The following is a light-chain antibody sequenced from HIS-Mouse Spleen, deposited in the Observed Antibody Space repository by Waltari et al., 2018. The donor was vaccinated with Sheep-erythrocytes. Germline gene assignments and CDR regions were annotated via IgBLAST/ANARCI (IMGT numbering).Light chain of an antibody. CDR3: CSYAGSSTWV. CDR1: RNHLASYNL. Sequence: QSALTPPPSASGSPAQSVPISCPGTRNHLASYNLFSWYQQHPGKAPKLMIYEGSKRPSGVSNRFSGSKSGNTASLTISGLQAEDEADYYCCSYAGSSTWVFGGGTKLTVL. J-gene: IGLJ3*02. CDR2: EGS. V-gene: IGLV2-23*01.